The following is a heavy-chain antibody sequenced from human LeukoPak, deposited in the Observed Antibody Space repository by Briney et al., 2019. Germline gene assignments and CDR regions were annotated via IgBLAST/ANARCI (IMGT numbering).Heavy chain of an antibody. D-gene: IGHD2-15*01. J-gene: IGHJ4*02. CDR1: GFTFSSYEMN. CDR2: IYYSGST. V-gene: IGHV4-30-4*08. Sequence: LRLSCIASGFTFSSYEMNWVRQPPGKGLEWIGYIYYSGSTYYNPSLKSRVTISVDTSKNQFSLKLSSVTAADTAVYYCARVVVARFDYWGQGTLVTVSS. CDR3: ARVVVARFDY.